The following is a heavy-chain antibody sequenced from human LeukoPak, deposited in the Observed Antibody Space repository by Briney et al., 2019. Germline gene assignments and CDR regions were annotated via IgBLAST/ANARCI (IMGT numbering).Heavy chain of an antibody. D-gene: IGHD4-17*01. V-gene: IGHV3-30*18. J-gene: IGHJ4*02. Sequence: PGGSLRLSCAASGFTFSSYGMHWVRQAPGKGLEWVAVISYDGSNKYYADSVKGRFTISRDNSKNTLYLQMNSLRAEDTAVYYCAKDWTTVTTGLYWGQGTLVTVSS. CDR1: GFTFSSYG. CDR2: ISYDGSNK. CDR3: AKDWTTVTTGLY.